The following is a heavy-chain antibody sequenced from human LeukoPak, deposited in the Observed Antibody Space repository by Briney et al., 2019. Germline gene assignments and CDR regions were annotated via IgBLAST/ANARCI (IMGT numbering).Heavy chain of an antibody. Sequence: GGSLRLSCAASGLTFNNYAMSWVPQAPGKGLEWVSSISISGGSTYYADSVKGRFTISRDTSRNTLYLQMNSLRAEDTAVYYCAKRLAQTKGFDYWGQGTLVTVSS. CDR3: AKRLAQTKGFDY. CDR2: ISISGGST. CDR1: GLTFNNYA. V-gene: IGHV3-23*01. J-gene: IGHJ4*02. D-gene: IGHD2-21*01.